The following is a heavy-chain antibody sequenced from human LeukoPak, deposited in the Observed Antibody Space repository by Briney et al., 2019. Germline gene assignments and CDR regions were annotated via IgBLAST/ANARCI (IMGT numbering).Heavy chain of an antibody. D-gene: IGHD3-22*01. CDR1: AFTFSSSG. J-gene: IGHJ4*02. CDR2: IKQDGSEK. V-gene: IGHV3-7*01. CDR3: ARVGYITYYYDSSGYYPYYFDY. Sequence: SGGCLRLSCAASAFTFSSSGMRWVRQAPRKGLEWVANIKQDGSEKYYVDSVKGRFTISRDNAKNSLYLQMNSLRAEDTAVYYCARVGYITYYYDSSGYYPYYFDYWGQGTLVTVSS.